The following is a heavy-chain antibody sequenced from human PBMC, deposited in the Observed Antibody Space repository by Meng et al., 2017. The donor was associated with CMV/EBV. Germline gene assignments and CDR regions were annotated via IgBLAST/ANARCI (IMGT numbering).Heavy chain of an antibody. J-gene: IGHJ3*02. CDR2: ISSSSSYI. CDR3: AREVRIAAAGTSAFDI. V-gene: IGHV3-21*01. CDR1: GFTFSSYS. D-gene: IGHD6-13*01. Sequence: GGSLRLSCAASGFTFSSYSTNWVRQAPGKGLEWVSSISSSSSYIYYADSVKGRFTISRDNAKNSLYLQMNSLRAEDTAVYYCAREVRIAAAGTSAFDIWGQGTMVTVSS.